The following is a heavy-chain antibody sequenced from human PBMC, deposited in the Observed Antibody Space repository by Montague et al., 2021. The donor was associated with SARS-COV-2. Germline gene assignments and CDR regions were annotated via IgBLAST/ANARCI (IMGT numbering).Heavy chain of an antibody. CDR1: GGSISSSSYY. Sequence: SETLSLTCTVSGGSISSSSYYWGWIRQPPGKGLEWIGSIYYSGSTYYNPSIKGRVTISVDTSKNQFSLKLSSVTAADTAVYYCARFPTSYYYDSKAAPATPDAFDIWGQGTMVTVSS. CDR3: ARFPTSYYYDSKAAPATPDAFDI. V-gene: IGHV4-39*01. J-gene: IGHJ3*02. D-gene: IGHD3-22*01. CDR2: IYYSGST.